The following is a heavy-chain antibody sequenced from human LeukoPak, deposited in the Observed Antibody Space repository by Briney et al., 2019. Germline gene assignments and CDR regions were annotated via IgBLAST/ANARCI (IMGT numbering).Heavy chain of an antibody. J-gene: IGHJ4*02. CDR2: IRYDGSNK. Sequence: GGSLRLSCAASGFTFSSYGMHWVRQAPGKGLEWVAFIRYDGSNKYYADCVKGRFTISRDNSKNTLYLQMNSLRAEDTAVYYCAKEDSSSSDYWGQGTLVTVSS. D-gene: IGHD6-6*01. V-gene: IGHV3-30*02. CDR1: GFTFSSYG. CDR3: AKEDSSSSDY.